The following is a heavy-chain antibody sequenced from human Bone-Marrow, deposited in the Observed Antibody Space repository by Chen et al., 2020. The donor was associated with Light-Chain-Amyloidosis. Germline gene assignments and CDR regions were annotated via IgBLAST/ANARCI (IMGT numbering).Heavy chain of an antibody. J-gene: IGHJ3*02. CDR3: ARDRGWWTFDI. CDR1: EFTFTNVW. V-gene: IGHV3-7*01. D-gene: IGHD2-8*02. CDR2: IKQDGSKN. Sequence: EVQLVESGGGLVQPGGSLRLSCTASEFTFTNVWMIWVRQAPGKGREWVANIKQDGSKNYYVDSVKGRFTISRDNAKNSLYLQMNSLRAEDTAVYYCARDRGWWTFDIWGQGTMVTVSS.